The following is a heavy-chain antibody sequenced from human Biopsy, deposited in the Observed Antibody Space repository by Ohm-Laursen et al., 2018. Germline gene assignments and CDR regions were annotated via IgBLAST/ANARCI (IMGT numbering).Heavy chain of an antibody. D-gene: IGHD3-9*01. CDR2: ISYNERT. J-gene: IGHJ2*01. CDR3: VREPKTGTAEAWYFDL. CDR1: GASVKTSGYF. V-gene: IGHV4-31*03. Sequence: TLSLTCSVSGASVKTSGYFWAWIRQRPGKGREWIGYISYNERTHYSPSLTSRLAISFDTSNNRISLQLRSVSVADTAVYYCVREPKTGTAEAWYFDLWGRGSPVTVPS.